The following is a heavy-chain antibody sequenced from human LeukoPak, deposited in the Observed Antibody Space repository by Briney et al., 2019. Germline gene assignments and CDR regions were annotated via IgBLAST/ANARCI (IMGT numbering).Heavy chain of an antibody. CDR2: INAGNGNT. CDR1: GYTFTSYA. CDR3: ARDGYSSGWRPLDY. V-gene: IGHV1-3*01. Sequence: ASVTVSFKGSGYTFTSYAMHWVRQAPGQRMEWMGWINAGNGNTKYSQKFQGRVTITRDTSASTAYMELSSLRSEDTAVYYCARDGYSSGWRPLDYWGQGTLVTVSS. D-gene: IGHD6-19*01. J-gene: IGHJ4*02.